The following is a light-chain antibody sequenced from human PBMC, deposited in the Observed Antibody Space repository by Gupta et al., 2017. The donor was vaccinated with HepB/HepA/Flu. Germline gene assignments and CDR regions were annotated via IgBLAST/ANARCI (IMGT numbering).Light chain of an antibody. J-gene: IGKJ5*01. CDR2: TAS. CDR1: QRISNY. CDR3: QQTDSTPIT. V-gene: IGKV1-39*01. Sequence: DIQMTQSPSSLSASVGDRVTITCRASQRISNYLNWYQQKPGKAPKFLIYTASSLQSGVPSRFSGSGSGTDFTLTISRLQPEDFATYYCQQTDSTPITFGQGTLMEIK.